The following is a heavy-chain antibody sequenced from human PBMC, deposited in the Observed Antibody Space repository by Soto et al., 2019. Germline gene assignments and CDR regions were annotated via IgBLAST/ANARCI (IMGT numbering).Heavy chain of an antibody. V-gene: IGHV2-5*01. Sequence: QLTLKESGPTLGKPTQTLTLTCTFSRFSLSTRAVGVGWIRQPPGKALEWLALIYWNDVKRYSPSLKNRLTITKDTSKNHVVLTMTNMDPVDTATYYCAHIHELGSFDIWGQGTKVTVSS. CDR1: RFSLSTRAVG. J-gene: IGHJ3*02. CDR2: IYWNDVK. CDR3: AHIHELGSFDI. D-gene: IGHD1-7*01.